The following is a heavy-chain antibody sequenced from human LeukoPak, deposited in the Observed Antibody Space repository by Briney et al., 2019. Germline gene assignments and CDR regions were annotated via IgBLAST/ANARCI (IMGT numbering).Heavy chain of an antibody. Sequence: GESLKISCKGSGYSFTSYWIGWVRQMPGKGLEWMGIIYPGVSDTRYSPSFQGQVTISADKSISTPYLQWSSLKASDTAMYYCARRGGGPYQYYDFWSGYFDQNERAGDAFDIWGQGTMVTVSS. CDR2: IYPGVSDT. CDR3: ARRGGGPYQYYDFWSGYFDQNERAGDAFDI. CDR1: GYSFTSYW. V-gene: IGHV5-51*01. J-gene: IGHJ3*02. D-gene: IGHD3-3*01.